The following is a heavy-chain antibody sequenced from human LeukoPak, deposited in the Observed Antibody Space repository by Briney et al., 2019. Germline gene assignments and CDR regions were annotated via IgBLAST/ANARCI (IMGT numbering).Heavy chain of an antibody. CDR2: IKSNADGGTT. CDR1: GFTFSNAW. D-gene: IGHD6-13*01. CDR3: AKCGYSSTWLADRALEIDY. V-gene: IGHV3-15*01. J-gene: IGHJ4*02. Sequence: GGSLRLSCVASGFTFSNAWMTWVRQAPGKGLEWVGRIKSNADGGTTDYAAPVKGRFTISRDDSKNTLYLQMNSLKTEDTAVYYCAKCGYSSTWLADRALEIDYWGQGTVVTVSS.